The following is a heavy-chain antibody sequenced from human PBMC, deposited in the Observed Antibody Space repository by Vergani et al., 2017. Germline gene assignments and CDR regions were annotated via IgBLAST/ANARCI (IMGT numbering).Heavy chain of an antibody. CDR1: GFTFSSYG. D-gene: IGHD2-2*01. J-gene: IGHJ6*02. V-gene: IGHV3-30*03. CDR2: ISYDGSNK. CDR3: ARDSPLVVPAAIFYYYYGMDV. Sequence: QVQLVESGGGVVQPGRSLRLSCAASGFTFSSYGMHWVRQAPGKGLEWVAVISYDGSNKYYADSVKGRFTISRDNAKNSLYLQMNSLRAEDTAVYYCARDSPLVVPAAIFYYYYGMDVWGQGTTVTVSS.